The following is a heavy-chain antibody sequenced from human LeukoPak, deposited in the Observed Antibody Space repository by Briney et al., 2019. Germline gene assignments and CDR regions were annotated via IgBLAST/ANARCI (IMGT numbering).Heavy chain of an antibody. D-gene: IGHD1-26*01. CDR2: IYPGDSDT. V-gene: IGHV5-51*01. Sequence: GASLKISCKGSGSRFTSYWIGWVRQLPGKGLEWMGIIYPGDSDTRYSPSFQGQVTISADKSISTAYLQWSSLKASDTAMYYCARHSAKIEYYFDYWGQGTLVTVSS. CDR1: GSRFTSYW. CDR3: ARHSAKIEYYFDY. J-gene: IGHJ4*02.